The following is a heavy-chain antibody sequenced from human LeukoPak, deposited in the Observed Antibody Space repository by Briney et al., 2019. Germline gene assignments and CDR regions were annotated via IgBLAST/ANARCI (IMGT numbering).Heavy chain of an antibody. CDR2: INPSGGST. J-gene: IGHJ4*02. CDR3: AREVRYCSSTSCYTEEYYFDY. V-gene: IGHV1-46*01. CDR1: GYTFTSYY. Sequence: ASVKVSCKASGYTFTSYYMHWVRQAPGQGLEWMGIINPSGGSTSYAQKFQGRVTMTRDTSTSTVYTELSSLRSEDTAVYYCAREVRYCSSTSCYTEEYYFDYWGQGTLVTVSS. D-gene: IGHD2-2*02.